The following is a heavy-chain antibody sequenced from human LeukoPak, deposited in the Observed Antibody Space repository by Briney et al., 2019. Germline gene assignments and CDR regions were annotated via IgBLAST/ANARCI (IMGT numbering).Heavy chain of an antibody. V-gene: IGHV4-39*01. CDR3: ASCYYDSSAYYGPFDY. J-gene: IGHJ4*02. CDR2: IYYSGST. CDR1: GGSISSSSYY. D-gene: IGHD3-22*01. Sequence: PSETLSLTCTVSGGSISSSSYYWGWIRQPPGKGLEWIGSIYYSGSTYYNPSLKSRVTISVDTSKNQFSLKLSSVTAADTAVYYCASCYYDSSAYYGPFDYWGQGTLVTVSS.